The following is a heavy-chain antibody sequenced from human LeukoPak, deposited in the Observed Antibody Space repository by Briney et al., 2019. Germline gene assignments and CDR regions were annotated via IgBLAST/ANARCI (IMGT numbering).Heavy chain of an antibody. J-gene: IGHJ5*02. V-gene: IGHV4-61*08. CDR2: ISQSGST. D-gene: IGHD6-19*01. Sequence: SETLSLTCTVSGGSISSSGYYWGWIRQPPGKGLEWLGYISQSGSTNYNPSLTSRVTMSVDTSKNRFSLNLISVTAADTAVYYCARGAGWSLRWFDPWGQGTLVTVSS. CDR1: GGSISSSGYY. CDR3: ARGAGWSLRWFDP.